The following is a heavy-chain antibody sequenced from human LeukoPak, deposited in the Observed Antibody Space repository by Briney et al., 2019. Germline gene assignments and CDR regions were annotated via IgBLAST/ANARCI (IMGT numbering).Heavy chain of an antibody. J-gene: IGHJ3*02. V-gene: IGHV1-69*13. Sequence: PGASVKVSCKASGYTFTSYGISWVRQAPGQGLEWMGGIISIFGTANYAQKFQGRVTITADESTSTAYMELSSLRSEDTAVYYCARTIPPKGAYYDILTGYYYHDAFDIWGQGTMVTVSS. D-gene: IGHD3-9*01. CDR2: IISIFGTA. CDR1: GYTFTSYG. CDR3: ARTIPPKGAYYDILTGYYYHDAFDI.